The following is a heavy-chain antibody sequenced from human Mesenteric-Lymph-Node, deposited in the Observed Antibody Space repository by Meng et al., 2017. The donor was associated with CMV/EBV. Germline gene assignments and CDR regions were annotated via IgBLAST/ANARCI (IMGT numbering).Heavy chain of an antibody. CDR3: ARLEHSPDPSDRYDSTGHYYWFHP. Sequence: GESLKISCKGSGYTFTNYWIGWVRQMPGKGLEWVGIIYPGDSDTTYGPSFQGQVTISADKSISTAYLHWSSLKASDTAIYYCARLEHSPDPSDRYDSTGHYYWFHPWGQGTLVTVSS. CDR1: GYTFTNYW. D-gene: IGHD3-22*01. V-gene: IGHV5-51*01. J-gene: IGHJ5*02. CDR2: IYPGDSDT.